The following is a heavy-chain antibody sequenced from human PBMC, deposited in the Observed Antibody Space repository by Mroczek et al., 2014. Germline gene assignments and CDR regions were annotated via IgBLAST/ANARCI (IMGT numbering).Heavy chain of an antibody. D-gene: IGHD3-22*01. Sequence: QVQLVQSGGGVVQPGRSLRLSCAASGFTFSSYAMHWVRQAPGKGLEWVAVISYDGSNKYYADSVKGRFTISRDNSKNTLYLQMNSLRAEDTAVYYCARSDGYYDSRSDAFEYLGPRDNGHRLF. V-gene: IGHV3-30-3*01. CDR1: GFTFSSYA. J-gene: IGHJ3*02. CDR3: ARSDGYYDSRSDAFEY. CDR2: ISYDGSNK.